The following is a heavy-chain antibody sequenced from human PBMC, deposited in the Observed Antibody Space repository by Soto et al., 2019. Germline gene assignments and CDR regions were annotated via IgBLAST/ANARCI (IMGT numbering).Heavy chain of an antibody. CDR3: ARDKTQGAGWFDP. CDR1: GFTFSDYY. Sequence: GGSLRLSCAASGFTFSDYYMTWIRQAPGKGLEWVSYISGSTGNIYYADSVKGRFTISRDNAKDSLYLQMNSLRAEDTAVYYCARDKTQGAGWFDPWGRGTLVTVSS. J-gene: IGHJ5*02. D-gene: IGHD1-26*01. CDR2: ISGSTGNI. V-gene: IGHV3-11*01.